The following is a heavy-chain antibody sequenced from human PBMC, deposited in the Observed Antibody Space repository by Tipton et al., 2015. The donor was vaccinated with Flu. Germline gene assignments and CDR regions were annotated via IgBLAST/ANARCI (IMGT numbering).Heavy chain of an antibody. CDR1: NYSISSAYY. J-gene: IGHJ4*02. CDR3: ARTTYCYGSGSSDY. Sequence: TLSLTCAVSNYSISSAYYWGWIRQPPGKGLEWIGCISHSGRTYYNPSLKSRVTISVDMAKNQFSQRLSSETAADTAVYYCARTTYCYGSGSSDYWGQGTLVTVSS. CDR2: ISHSGRT. V-gene: IGHV4-38-2*01. D-gene: IGHD3-10*01.